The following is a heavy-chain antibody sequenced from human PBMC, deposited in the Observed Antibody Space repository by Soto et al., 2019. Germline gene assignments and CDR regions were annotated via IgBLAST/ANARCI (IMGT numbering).Heavy chain of an antibody. CDR3: ARVVIPYYYYGMDV. Sequence: GGSLRLSCAASGFTFSSYWMSWVRQAPGKGLEWVAVISYDGSNKYYADSVKGRFTISRDNSKNTLYLQMNSLRAEDTAVYYCARVVIPYYYYGMDVWGQGTTVTVSS. D-gene: IGHD3-22*01. J-gene: IGHJ6*02. CDR2: ISYDGSNK. V-gene: IGHV3-30-3*01. CDR1: GFTFSSYW.